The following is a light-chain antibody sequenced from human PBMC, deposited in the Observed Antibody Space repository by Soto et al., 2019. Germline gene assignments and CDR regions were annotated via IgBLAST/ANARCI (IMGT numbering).Light chain of an antibody. Sequence: EIVLTQSPDTLSLSPGERATLSCRASQSGSSSYLAWYQQRPGQPPRLLIYGVFTRADDIPDRFSGSGSGTDFTLTISSLQPEDFAVYYCQHYGYPQWTFGQGTKVEI. V-gene: IGKV3-20*01. CDR3: QHYGYPQWT. CDR2: GVF. J-gene: IGKJ1*01. CDR1: QSGSSSY.